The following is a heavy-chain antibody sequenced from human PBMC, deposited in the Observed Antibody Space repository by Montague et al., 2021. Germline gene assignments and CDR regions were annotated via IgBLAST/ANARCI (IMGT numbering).Heavy chain of an antibody. Sequence: SLRLSCAASGFTSSSYGMHWVRQAPGKGLEWVAIIWYDGSNKYYADSVEGRFTIFRDNSKNTLYLQMNSLRVEDTAVYYCARDHRGGNSFDYWGPGTLVTVSS. V-gene: IGHV3-33*01. J-gene: IGHJ4*02. CDR3: ARDHRGGNSFDY. CDR2: IWYDGSNK. CDR1: GFTSSSYG. D-gene: IGHD2-15*01.